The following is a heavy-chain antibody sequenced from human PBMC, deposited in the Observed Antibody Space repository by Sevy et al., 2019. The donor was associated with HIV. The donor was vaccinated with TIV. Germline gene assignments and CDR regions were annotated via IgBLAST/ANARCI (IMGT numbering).Heavy chain of an antibody. CDR2: IIPNFGTA. D-gene: IGHD6-6*01. J-gene: IGHJ5*02. CDR1: GGTFSSYA. Sequence: ASVKVSCKASGGTFSSYAISWVRQAPGQGLEWMGGIIPNFGTANYAQKFQGRVMITADESTSTAYMELSSLRSEDTAVYYCARGSYSSSRFDPWGQGTLVTVSS. CDR3: ARGSYSSSRFDP. V-gene: IGHV1-69*13.